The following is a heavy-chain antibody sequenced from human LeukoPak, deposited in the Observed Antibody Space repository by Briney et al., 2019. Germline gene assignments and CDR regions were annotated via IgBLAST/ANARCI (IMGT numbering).Heavy chain of an antibody. CDR3: ARDPILQGPQSIAAEKVEDY. CDR1: GYTLTSYG. CDR2: ISAYNGNT. V-gene: IGHV1-18*01. Sequence: ASVKVSCKASGYTLTSYGISWVRQAPGQGLEWMGWISAYNGNTNYAQKLQGRVTMTTDTSTSTAYMELRSLRSDDTAVYYCARDPILQGPQSIAAEKVEDYWGQGTLVTVSS. D-gene: IGHD6-13*01. J-gene: IGHJ4*02.